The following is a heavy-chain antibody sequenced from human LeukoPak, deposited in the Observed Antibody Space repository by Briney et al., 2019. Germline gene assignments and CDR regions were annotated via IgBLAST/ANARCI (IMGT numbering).Heavy chain of an antibody. Sequence: SVKVSCKASGGTFSSYAISWVRQAPGQGLEWMGGIIPIFGTANYAQKFQGRVTIAADKSTSTAYMELSSLRSEDTAVYYCARGPGHGWYECNYWGQGTLVTVSS. CDR2: IIPIFGTA. J-gene: IGHJ4*02. V-gene: IGHV1-69*06. CDR1: GGTFSSYA. D-gene: IGHD6-19*01. CDR3: ARGPGHGWYECNY.